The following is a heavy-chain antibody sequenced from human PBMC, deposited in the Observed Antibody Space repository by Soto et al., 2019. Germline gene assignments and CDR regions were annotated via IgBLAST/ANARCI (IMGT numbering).Heavy chain of an antibody. D-gene: IGHD2-15*01. CDR1: GFTFSSYS. Sequence: EVQLVESGGGLVKPGGSLRLSCAASGFTFSSYSMNWVRQAPGKGLEWVSSISSSSSYIYYADSVQGRLTISRDNAKNSLYLQMNSLRAEDTAVYYCARVRVACSGGTGYSAPFDYWGQGSLVTVSS. J-gene: IGHJ4*02. CDR3: ARVRVACSGGTGYSAPFDY. CDR2: ISSSSSYI. V-gene: IGHV3-21*01.